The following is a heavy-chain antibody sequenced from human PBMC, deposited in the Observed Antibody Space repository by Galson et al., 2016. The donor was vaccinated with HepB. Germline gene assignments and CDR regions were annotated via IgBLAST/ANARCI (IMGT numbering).Heavy chain of an antibody. J-gene: IGHJ5*02. CDR2: LDGSGTWQ. D-gene: IGHD3-10*01. CDR1: GFRFSDYR. Sequence: SLRLSCAGSGFRFSDYRMNWFRRAPAKGLEWISSLDGSGTWQHSSESLKGRFTISSANVETTLFLQMNTLTPQDTAVYYCARGQGGFEGFVHWGQGTLVTVS. V-gene: IGHV3-21*01. CDR3: ARGQGGFEGFVH.